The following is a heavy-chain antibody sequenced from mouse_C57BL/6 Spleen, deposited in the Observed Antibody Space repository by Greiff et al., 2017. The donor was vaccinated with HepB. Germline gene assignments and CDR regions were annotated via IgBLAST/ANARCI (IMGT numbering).Heavy chain of an antibody. D-gene: IGHD2-4*01. J-gene: IGHJ3*01. CDR1: GYTFTSYG. V-gene: IGHV1-81*01. Sequence: QVHVKQSGAELARPGASVKLSCKASGYTFTSYGISWVKQRTGQGLEWIGEIYPRSGNTYYNEKFKGKATLTADKSSSTAYMELRSLTSEDSAVYFCARWGYDYDAAYWGQGTLVTVSA. CDR3: ARWGYDYDAAY. CDR2: IYPRSGNT.